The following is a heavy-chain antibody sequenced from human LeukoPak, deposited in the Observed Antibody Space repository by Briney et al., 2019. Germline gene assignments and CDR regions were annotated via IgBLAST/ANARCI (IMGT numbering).Heavy chain of an antibody. CDR2: IYHSGST. Sequence: SETLSLTCSVSGYSITSGYYWGWIRQPPGKGLEWIGSIYHSGSTFYNPSLKSRVTISVDTSKNQFSLKLSSVTAADTAVYYCARISHWFDPWGQGTLVTVSS. V-gene: IGHV4-38-2*02. CDR3: ARISHWFDP. CDR1: GYSITSGYY. J-gene: IGHJ5*02.